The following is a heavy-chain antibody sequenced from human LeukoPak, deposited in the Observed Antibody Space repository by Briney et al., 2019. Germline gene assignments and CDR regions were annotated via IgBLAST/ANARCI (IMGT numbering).Heavy chain of an antibody. Sequence: GGSLRLSCAASGFTFSSYAMSWVRQAPGKGLEWVSAISGSGGSSSYADSVRGRFTISRDNSKNTLVLQINSLRAEDTAVYYCAKNGDRGAFCSGGTCYPYYYYYMYVWGKGTTVTISS. CDR1: GFTFSSYA. V-gene: IGHV3-23*01. CDR3: AKNGDRGAFCSGGTCYPYYYYYMYV. CDR2: ISGSGGSS. D-gene: IGHD2-15*01. J-gene: IGHJ6*03.